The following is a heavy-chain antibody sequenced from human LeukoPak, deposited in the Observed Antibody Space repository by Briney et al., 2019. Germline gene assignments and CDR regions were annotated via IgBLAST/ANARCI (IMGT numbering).Heavy chain of an antibody. CDR1: GFTFSSYA. CDR2: ISGSGGST. D-gene: IGHD3-3*01. V-gene: IGHV3-23*01. J-gene: IGHJ6*03. Sequence: GGSLRLSCAASGFTFSSYAMSWVRQAPGKGLEWVSAISGSGGSTYYADSVKGRFTISRDNSKNTLYLQMNSLRAEDTAVYYCAKTGGYYDFWSGYSGYMDVWGKGTTVTVSS. CDR3: AKTGGYYDFWSGYSGYMDV.